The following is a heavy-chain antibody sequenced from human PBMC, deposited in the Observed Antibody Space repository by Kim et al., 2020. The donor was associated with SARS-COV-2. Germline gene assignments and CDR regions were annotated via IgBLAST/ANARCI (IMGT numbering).Heavy chain of an antibody. D-gene: IGHD3-10*01. CDR1: GFTFSGYG. CDR2: ISYDGSYK. CDR3: AREEGSNLFEGSDY. Sequence: GGSLRLSCAASGFTFSGYGMHWVRQAPGKGLEWVAAISYDGSYKYYGDSVKGRFTISRDSSKNTLYLQMNSLGAEDTAVYYCAREEGSNLFEGSDYWGQGTLVTVSS. V-gene: IGHV3-33*05. J-gene: IGHJ4*02.